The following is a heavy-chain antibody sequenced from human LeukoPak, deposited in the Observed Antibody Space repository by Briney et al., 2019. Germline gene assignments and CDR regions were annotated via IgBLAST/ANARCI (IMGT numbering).Heavy chain of an antibody. CDR3: ARSGVMGSFGDY. Sequence: ASVKVSCKASGYTFTSYGISWVRQAPGQGLEWMGWISAYNGNTNYAQKLQGRVTMTRDTSISTAYMELSRLRSDDTAVYYCARSGVMGSFGDYWGQGTLFTVSS. V-gene: IGHV1-18*01. CDR1: GYTFTSYG. CDR2: ISAYNGNT. J-gene: IGHJ4*02. D-gene: IGHD1-26*01.